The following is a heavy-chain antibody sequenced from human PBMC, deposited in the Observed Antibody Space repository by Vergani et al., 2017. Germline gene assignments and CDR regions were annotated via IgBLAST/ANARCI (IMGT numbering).Heavy chain of an antibody. D-gene: IGHD1-26*01. CDR3: ARDRIVGARATPNWFDP. CDR1: GYTFTGYY. V-gene: IGHV1-2*02. J-gene: IGHJ5*02. Sequence: QVQLVQSGAEVKKPGASVKVSCKASGYTFTGYYMHWVRQAPGQGLEWMGWINPNSGGTNYVQKFQGRVTMTRDTSISTAYMELSRLRSDDTAVYYCARDRIVGARATPNWFDPWGQGTLVTVSS. CDR2: INPNSGGT.